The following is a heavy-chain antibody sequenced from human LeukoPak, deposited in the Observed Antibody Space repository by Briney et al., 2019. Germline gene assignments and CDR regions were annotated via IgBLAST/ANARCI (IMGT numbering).Heavy chain of an antibody. J-gene: IGHJ4*02. Sequence: GASVKVSCKASGYTFTSYGISWVRQAPGQGLEWMGWISGYNGNTNYAQKFQGRVTMTTDTSTSTAYMELRSLRSDDTAVYYCASPADDYHGSATAFDYWGQGTLVTVSS. V-gene: IGHV1-18*01. CDR1: GYTFTSYG. CDR2: ISGYNGNT. D-gene: IGHD3-10*01. CDR3: ASPADDYHGSATAFDY.